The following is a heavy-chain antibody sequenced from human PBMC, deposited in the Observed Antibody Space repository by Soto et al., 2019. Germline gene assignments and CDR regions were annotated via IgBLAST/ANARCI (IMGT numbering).Heavy chain of an antibody. CDR1: GFTFDDYA. D-gene: IGHD3-3*01. V-gene: IGHV3-9*01. Sequence: GGSLRLSCAASGFTFDDYAMHWVRQAPGKGLEWVSGISWNSGSIGYADSVKGRFTISRDNAKNSLYLQMNSLGAEDTALYYCAKGFYDFWSGYQLQADAFDIWGQGTMVTVSS. CDR3: AKGFYDFWSGYQLQADAFDI. J-gene: IGHJ3*02. CDR2: ISWNSGSI.